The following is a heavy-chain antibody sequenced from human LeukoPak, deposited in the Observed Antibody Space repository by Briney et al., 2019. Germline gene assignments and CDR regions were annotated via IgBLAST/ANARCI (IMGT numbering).Heavy chain of an antibody. D-gene: IGHD2-15*01. CDR2: VDHTGGT. J-gene: IGHJ4*02. CDR3: ARGKYYCSGDSCSPPFDY. Sequence: SETLSLTCAVFGGSFSDIYWSWIRQTPGKGLEWIGEVDHTGGTKYNSSLKSRVTISVDTSKNQFSLKLSSVTAADTAVYYCARGKYYCSGDSCSPPFDYWGRGALVTVSS. CDR1: GGSFSDIY. V-gene: IGHV4-34*01.